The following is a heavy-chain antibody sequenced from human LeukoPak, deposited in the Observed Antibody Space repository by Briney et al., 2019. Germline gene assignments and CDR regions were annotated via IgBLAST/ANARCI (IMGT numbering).Heavy chain of an antibody. J-gene: IGHJ3*02. CDR3: ARHSSGWYGFDAFDI. Sequence: SETLSLTCTVSGGSISSYYWSWIRQPPGKGLEWIGYIYYSGSTNYNPSLKSRVTISVDTSKNQFSLKLSSVTAADTAVYYCARHSSGWYGFDAFDIWGQGTMVTVSP. CDR1: GGSISSYY. D-gene: IGHD6-19*01. V-gene: IGHV4-59*08. CDR2: IYYSGST.